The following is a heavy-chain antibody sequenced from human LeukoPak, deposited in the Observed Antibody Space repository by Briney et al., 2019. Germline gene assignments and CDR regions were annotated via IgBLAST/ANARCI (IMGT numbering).Heavy chain of an antibody. V-gene: IGHV4-61*03. D-gene: IGHD3-10*01. Sequence: KPSETLSLTCTVSGGSVSNGNYYWSWLRQPPGKALEWIGYIHYSGNTNYNPSLEGRVTISVDTSKNHFSVKLSSVTAADTAVYYCARSQNYYGSGDYWSQGTLVAVSS. CDR3: ARSQNYYGSGDY. J-gene: IGHJ4*02. CDR2: IHYSGNT. CDR1: GGSVSNGNYY.